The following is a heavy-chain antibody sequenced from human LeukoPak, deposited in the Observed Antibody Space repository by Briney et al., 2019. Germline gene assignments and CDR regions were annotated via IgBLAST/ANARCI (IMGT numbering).Heavy chain of an antibody. Sequence: GGSLRLSCAASGFDFSTYSIDWVRQAPGKGLEWVSYISSSSSNIYHADSVKGRFAISRDNAKNSLHLQMNSLRAEDTAVYYCARVGRSGWTVDYWGQGTLVTVSS. J-gene: IGHJ4*02. CDR1: GFDFSTYS. D-gene: IGHD6-19*01. CDR3: ARVGRSGWTVDY. CDR2: ISSSSSNI. V-gene: IGHV3-48*04.